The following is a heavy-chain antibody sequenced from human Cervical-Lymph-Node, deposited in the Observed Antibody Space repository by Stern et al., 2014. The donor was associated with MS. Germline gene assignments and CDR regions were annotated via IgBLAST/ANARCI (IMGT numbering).Heavy chain of an antibody. CDR1: GFTFSSYW. D-gene: IGHD3-22*01. Sequence: EVQLVESGGGLVQPGGSLRLSCAASGFTFSSYWMHWVRQAPGKELVWVSRINSDGSSTSYADSVKGRFTISRDNAKNTLYLQMNSLRAEDTAVYYCARDIPGYYYDSSGCLDYWGQGTLVTVSS. V-gene: IGHV3-74*01. CDR2: INSDGSST. J-gene: IGHJ4*02. CDR3: ARDIPGYYYDSSGCLDY.